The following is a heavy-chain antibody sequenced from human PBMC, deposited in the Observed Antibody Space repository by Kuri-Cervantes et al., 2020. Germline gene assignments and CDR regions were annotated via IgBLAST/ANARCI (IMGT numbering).Heavy chain of an antibody. CDR1: GFTFSRFA. D-gene: IGHD3-10*01. Sequence: GESLKISCAASGFTFSRFAMHWVRQAPGKGLEWVAVISNDGSNKRYADSVEGRFAISRDHSKDTLYLQLNSLRAEDTAVYYCARTLEFEPTHYYYGMDVWGQGTTVTVSS. J-gene: IGHJ6*02. CDR3: ARTLEFEPTHYYYGMDV. CDR2: ISNDGSNK. V-gene: IGHV3-30*09.